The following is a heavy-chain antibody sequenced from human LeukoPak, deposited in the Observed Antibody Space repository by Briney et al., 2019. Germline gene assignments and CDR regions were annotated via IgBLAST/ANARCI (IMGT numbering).Heavy chain of an antibody. CDR3: ARDGNWFGELLGWFDP. V-gene: IGHV1-2*02. J-gene: IGHJ5*02. Sequence: ASVKVSCKASGYTFTGYYMHWVRQAPGQGLEWMGWINPNSGGTNYAQKFQGRVTMTRDTSISTAYMELSRLRSDDTAVYYCARDGNWFGELLGWFDPWGQGTLVTVSS. D-gene: IGHD3-10*01. CDR2: INPNSGGT. CDR1: GYTFTGYY.